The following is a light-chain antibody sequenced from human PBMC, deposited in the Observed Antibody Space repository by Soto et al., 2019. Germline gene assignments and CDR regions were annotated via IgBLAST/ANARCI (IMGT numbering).Light chain of an antibody. Sequence: DIQMTQHPSSLSASVGDRVTITCRASQSISSYLNWYQQKPGKAPKLLIYAASSLQGGVPSRFSGSGSGTDFTLTISSLQPEDFATYYCQQSYSTPRTFGQGTKVEIK. CDR2: AAS. V-gene: IGKV1-39*01. J-gene: IGKJ1*01. CDR3: QQSYSTPRT. CDR1: QSISSY.